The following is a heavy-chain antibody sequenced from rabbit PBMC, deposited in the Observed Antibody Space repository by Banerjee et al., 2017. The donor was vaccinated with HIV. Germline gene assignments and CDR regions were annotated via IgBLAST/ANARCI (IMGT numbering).Heavy chain of an antibody. V-gene: IGHV1S43*01. CDR2: INTGSSGA. Sequence: QEQLEESGGDLVKPEGSLTLTCTASGFSFSSGYDMCWVRQAPGKGLEWIACINTGSSGAYYASWAKGRFTISRSTSLNTVDLKMTSLTVADTATYFCGRDRDGDAGYGSLALWGPGTLVTVS. J-gene: IGHJ4*01. D-gene: IGHD6-1*01. CDR1: GFSFSSGYD. CDR3: GRDRDGDAGYGSLAL.